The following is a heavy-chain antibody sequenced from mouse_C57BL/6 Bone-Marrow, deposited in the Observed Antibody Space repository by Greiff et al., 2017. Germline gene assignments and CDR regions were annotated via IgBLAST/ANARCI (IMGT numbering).Heavy chain of an antibody. CDR1: GYTFTSYG. CDR3: ARAHLLGDY. D-gene: IGHD2-1*01. V-gene: IGHV1-81*01. CDR2: IYPRSGNT. J-gene: IGHJ2*01. Sequence: VQLQESGAELARPGASVKLSCKASGYTFTSYGISWVKQRTGQGLEWIGEIYPRSGNTYYNEKFKGKATLTADKSSSTAYMELRSLTSEDSAVYFCARAHLLGDYWGQGTTLTVSS.